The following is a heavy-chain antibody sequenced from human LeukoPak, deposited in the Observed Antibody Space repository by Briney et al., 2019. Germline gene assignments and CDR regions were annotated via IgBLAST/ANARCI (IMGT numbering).Heavy chain of an antibody. J-gene: IGHJ4*02. CDR2: INTNTGNP. D-gene: IGHD3-22*01. Sequence: GASVKVSCKASGYTFTSYAMNWVRQAPGQGLEWMGWINTNTGNPTYAQGFTGRFVFSLDTSVSTAYLQISSLKAEDTAVYYCAGDSPLEDYYDSSGSDYWGQGTLVTVSS. CDR3: AGDSPLEDYYDSSGSDY. CDR1: GYTFTSYA. V-gene: IGHV7-4-1*02.